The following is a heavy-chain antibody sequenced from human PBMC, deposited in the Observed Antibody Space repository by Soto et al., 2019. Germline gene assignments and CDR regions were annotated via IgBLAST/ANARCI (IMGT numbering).Heavy chain of an antibody. D-gene: IGHD3-10*01. CDR2: IKDSGST. J-gene: IGHJ6*03. CDR1: GGSFSGYY. V-gene: IGHV4-34*01. CDR3: ARGLVVWFGEGSRRGGYYYYMDV. Sequence: QVQLQQWGAGLLQPSETLSLTCAVYGGSFSGYYWSWIRQTPGKGLEWIGEIKDSGSTNDNPSLKSRGTILGVTPKSQLPLEPSAVPAAGTAVYYCARGLVVWFGEGSRRGGYYYYMDVWGKGTTVTVSS.